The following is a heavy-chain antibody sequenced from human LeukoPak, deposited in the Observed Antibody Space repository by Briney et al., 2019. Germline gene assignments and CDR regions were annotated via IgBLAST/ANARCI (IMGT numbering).Heavy chain of an antibody. V-gene: IGHV1-18*01. CDR2: ISAYNGNT. J-gene: IGHJ4*02. CDR3: ARDLNTAMVFYYFDY. D-gene: IGHD5-18*01. Sequence: ASVKVSCKASGGTFSSYAISWARQAPGQGLEWMGWISAYNGNTNYAQKLQGRVTMTTDTSTSTAYMELRSLRSDDTAVYYCARDLNTAMVFYYFDYWGQGTLVTVSS. CDR1: GGTFSSYA.